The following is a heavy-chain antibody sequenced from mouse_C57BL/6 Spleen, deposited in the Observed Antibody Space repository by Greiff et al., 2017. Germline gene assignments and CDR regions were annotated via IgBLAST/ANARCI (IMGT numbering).Heavy chain of an antibody. D-gene: IGHD4-1*01. J-gene: IGHJ1*03. CDR3: ARIRTGTGYYGG. Sequence: QVQLKQSGPGLLQPSQTLSLTCSFSGFSLSTFGMGVGWVRQPSGQGLEWLAHIWWDDDKYYNPALKSRLTISKETSKNQVFLNIANVDTADTATYYCARIRTGTGYYGGWGTGTTVTVST. CDR2: IWWDDDK. CDR1: GFSLSTFGMG. V-gene: IGHV8-8*01.